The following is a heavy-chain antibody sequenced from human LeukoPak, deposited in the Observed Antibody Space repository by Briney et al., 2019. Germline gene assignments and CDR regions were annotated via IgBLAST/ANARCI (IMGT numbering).Heavy chain of an antibody. CDR2: MNPNSGNT. CDR1: GYTFTSYD. Sequence: ASVKVSCKASGYTFTSYDINWVRQATGQGLEWMGWMNPNSGNTGYAQKFQGRVTMTRNTSISTAYMELSSQRSEDTAVYYCARGPYYYYDSSGYHDYWGQGTLVTVSS. J-gene: IGHJ4*02. D-gene: IGHD3-22*01. CDR3: ARGPYYYYDSSGYHDY. V-gene: IGHV1-8*01.